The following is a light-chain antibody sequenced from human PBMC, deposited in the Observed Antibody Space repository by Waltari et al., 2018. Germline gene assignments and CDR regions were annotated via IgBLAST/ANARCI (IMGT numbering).Light chain of an antibody. V-gene: IGLV2-23*01. CDR3: CSYTGSSTSYG. J-gene: IGLJ1*01. Sequence: QSALSQPASVSGSPGQSLPIPCTGASTDLASYNLLAWYQHHPNRAPKPIIYEATKRPSGISHRFSGAKSGATASLRISGLQADDEADYYCCSYTGSSTSYGCGGGTKVTVL. CDR2: EAT. CDR1: STDLASYNL.